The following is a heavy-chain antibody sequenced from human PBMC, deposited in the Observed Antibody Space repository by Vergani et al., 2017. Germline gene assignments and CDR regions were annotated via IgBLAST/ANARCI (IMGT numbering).Heavy chain of an antibody. CDR2: IKADGSEE. CDR3: ATRGSYLTK. Sequence: VHLVESGGGLVQPGGSLRLSCIASGVTFGTYWMSWVRQRPGKGLEWVASIKADGSEEYYLDSVKGRFTTSRDNAQNSLYLQMNSLTSADTAVYYCATRGSYLTKWGQGTLVTVSS. V-gene: IGHV3-7*01. D-gene: IGHD3-10*01. J-gene: IGHJ4*02. CDR1: GVTFGTYW.